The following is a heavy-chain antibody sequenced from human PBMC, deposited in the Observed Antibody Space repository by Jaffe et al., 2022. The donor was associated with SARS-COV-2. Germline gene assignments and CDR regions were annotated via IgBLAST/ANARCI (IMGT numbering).Heavy chain of an antibody. J-gene: IGHJ6*02. CDR1: GFTFSSYA. D-gene: IGHD3-3*01. Sequence: EVQLLESGGGLVQPGGSLRLSCAASGFTFSSYAMSWVRQAPGKGLEWVSAISGSGGSTYYADSVKGRFTISRDNSKNTLYLQMNSLRAEDTAVHYCAKDQGAIFGVVRGSLGMDVWGQGTTVTVSS. CDR3: AKDQGAIFGVVRGSLGMDV. CDR2: ISGSGGST. V-gene: IGHV3-23*01.